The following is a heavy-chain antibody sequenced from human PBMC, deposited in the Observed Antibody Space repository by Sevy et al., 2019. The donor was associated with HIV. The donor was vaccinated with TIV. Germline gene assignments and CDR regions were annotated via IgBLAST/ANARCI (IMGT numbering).Heavy chain of an antibody. Sequence: GGSLRLSCLASGFNVNDNYMTWVRQAPGKGLEWVSLIRSAGGISYENSVRGGFTISRDTSKNTVFLQMNSLRVEDTAVYYCARIPGFCRGTSCPFENWGQGALVTVSS. CDR3: ARIPGFCRGTSCPFEN. J-gene: IGHJ4*02. CDR1: GFNVNDNY. CDR2: IRSAGGI. V-gene: IGHV3-53*01. D-gene: IGHD2-2*01.